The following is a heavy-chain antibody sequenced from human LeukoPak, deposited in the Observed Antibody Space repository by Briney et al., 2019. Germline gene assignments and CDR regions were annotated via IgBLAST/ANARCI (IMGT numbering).Heavy chain of an antibody. CDR2: ISWNSGSI. D-gene: IGHD6-19*01. Sequence: PGGSLRLSCAATGFRFSSYAMHWVRQAPGKGLEWVSGISWNSGSIGYADSVKGRFTISRDNAENSLYLQMNSLRAEDTALYYCAKDKGIAVAGKYFQHWGQGTLVTVSS. V-gene: IGHV3-9*01. CDR3: AKDKGIAVAGKYFQH. J-gene: IGHJ1*01. CDR1: GFRFSSYA.